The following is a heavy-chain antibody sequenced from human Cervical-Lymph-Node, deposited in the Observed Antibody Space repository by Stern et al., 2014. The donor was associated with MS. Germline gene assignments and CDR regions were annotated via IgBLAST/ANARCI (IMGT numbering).Heavy chain of an antibody. CDR3: ARDQATEGLDY. Sequence: QVQLQESGPGLVKPSETLSLTCTVSGGSISPYYWSWIRQPPGKGLEWIGYIYYSGSTRYNPSLKSRVTISVDTSKNQFSLKLTSVTVADTAVYYCARDQATEGLDYWGQGTLVTVSS. D-gene: IGHD5-24*01. CDR2: IYYSGST. CDR1: GGSISPYY. V-gene: IGHV4-59*01. J-gene: IGHJ4*02.